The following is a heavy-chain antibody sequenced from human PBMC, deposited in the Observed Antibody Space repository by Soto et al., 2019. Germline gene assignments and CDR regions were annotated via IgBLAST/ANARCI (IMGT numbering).Heavy chain of an antibody. CDR2: IYYSGST. Sequence: SETLSLTCTVSGGSISSGGYYWSWIRQHPGKGLEWIGYIYYSGSTYYNPSLKSRVTISVDTSKNQFSLKLSSVTAADTAVYYCASSRYIYGSGLQSPEPGDYYYYGMDVWGQGTTVTVSS. D-gene: IGHD3-10*01. CDR3: ASSRYIYGSGLQSPEPGDYYYYGMDV. J-gene: IGHJ6*02. V-gene: IGHV4-31*03. CDR1: GGSISSGGYY.